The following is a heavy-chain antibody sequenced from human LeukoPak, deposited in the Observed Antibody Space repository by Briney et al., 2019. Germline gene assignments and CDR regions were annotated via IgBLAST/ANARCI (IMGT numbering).Heavy chain of an antibody. Sequence: ASVKVSCKASGYTFTGYYMHWVRQAPGQGLEWMGWINPSSGGTNYAQKFQGRVTMTRDTSISTAYMELSRLRSDDTAVYYCARGRAIFGLHDAFDIWGQGTMVTVSS. CDR1: GYTFTGYY. J-gene: IGHJ3*02. V-gene: IGHV1-2*02. CDR2: INPSSGGT. D-gene: IGHD3/OR15-3a*01. CDR3: ARGRAIFGLHDAFDI.